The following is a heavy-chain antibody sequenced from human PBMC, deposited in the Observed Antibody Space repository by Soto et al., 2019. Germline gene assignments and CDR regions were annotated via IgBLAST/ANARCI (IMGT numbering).Heavy chain of an antibody. CDR1: GGTFSSYT. Sequence: QVQLVQSGAEVKKPGSSVKVSCKASGGTFSSYTISWVRQAPGQGLEWMGRIIPILGIANYAQKFQGRVTITADKSTSTAYRELSSLRSEDTAVYYCARDLASIYYYYGMDVWGQGTTVTVSS. D-gene: IGHD6-6*01. CDR3: ARDLASIYYYYGMDV. CDR2: IIPILGIA. V-gene: IGHV1-69*08. J-gene: IGHJ6*02.